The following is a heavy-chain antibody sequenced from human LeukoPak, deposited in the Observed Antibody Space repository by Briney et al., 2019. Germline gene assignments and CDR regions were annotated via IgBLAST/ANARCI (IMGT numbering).Heavy chain of an antibody. J-gene: IGHJ4*02. V-gene: IGHV3-30-3*01. CDR3: ARDFSVGALIFSFGY. CDR1: EGTCINHG. CDR2: ISYDGSNK. Sequence: RRCSAAAEGTCINHGMHRILKNPGKGLEWVAVISYDGSNKYYADSVKGRFTISRDNSKNTLYLQMNSLRAEDTAVYYCARDFSVGALIFSFGYWGQGTLVTVSS. D-gene: IGHD1-26*01.